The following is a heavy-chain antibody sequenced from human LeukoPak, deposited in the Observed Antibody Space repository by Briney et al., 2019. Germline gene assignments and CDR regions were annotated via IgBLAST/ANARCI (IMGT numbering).Heavy chain of an antibody. CDR1: GFTVTTNY. Sequence: GGSLRLSCAAPGFTVTTNYMTWVRQAPGKGLEWVSVIYTGGSTYYADSVKGRFTISRDNAKNSLDLQMNSLRAEDTAVYYCASLLSLDYWGQGTLVTVSS. J-gene: IGHJ4*02. CDR2: IYTGGST. CDR3: ASLLSLDY. V-gene: IGHV3-53*01.